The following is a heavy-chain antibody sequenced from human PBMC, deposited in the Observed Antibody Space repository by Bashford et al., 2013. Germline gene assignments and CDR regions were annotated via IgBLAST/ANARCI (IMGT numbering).Heavy chain of an antibody. CDR3: AKSGGSMTPMTFFDS. CDR1: GFTFSRLA. V-gene: IGHV3-30*18. Sequence: SCKASGFTFSRLAMHWVRQAPGKGLEWLAVISVDGTTEFYTDSVKGRFIVSRDDSTSTLYLQMNSLRRDDTAVYYCAKSGGSMTPMTFFDSWGQGTLVTVSS. D-gene: IGHD4-17*01. J-gene: IGHJ4*02. CDR2: ISVDGTTE.